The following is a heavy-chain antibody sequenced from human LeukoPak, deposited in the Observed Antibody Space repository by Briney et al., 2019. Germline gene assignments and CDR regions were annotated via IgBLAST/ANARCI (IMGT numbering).Heavy chain of an antibody. D-gene: IGHD3-22*01. CDR1: GYTFTGYY. CDR3: ARVGPYYYDSSGYWTIFDY. V-gene: IGHV1-2*02. J-gene: IGHJ4*02. Sequence: GASVKVSCKASGYTFTGYYMHWVRQAPGQGLEWMGWTNPNSGGTNYAQKFQGRVTMTRDTSISTAYMELSRLRSDDTAVYYCARVGPYYYDSSGYWTIFDYWGQGTLVTVSS. CDR2: TNPNSGGT.